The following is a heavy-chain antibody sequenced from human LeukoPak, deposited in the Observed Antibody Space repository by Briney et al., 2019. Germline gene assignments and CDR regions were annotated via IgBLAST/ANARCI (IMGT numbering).Heavy chain of an antibody. Sequence: GSLRLSCAASGFTFSNYEMNWVRQAPGKGLEWVSYVSTGGSTIYYADSVKGRFTISRDNAENSLYLQMNSLRAEDTAVYYCARDRGGRTGLDDWGQGTLVTVSS. CDR3: ARDRGGRTGLDD. D-gene: IGHD2-15*01. CDR2: VSTGGSTI. J-gene: IGHJ4*02. V-gene: IGHV3-48*03. CDR1: GFTFSNYE.